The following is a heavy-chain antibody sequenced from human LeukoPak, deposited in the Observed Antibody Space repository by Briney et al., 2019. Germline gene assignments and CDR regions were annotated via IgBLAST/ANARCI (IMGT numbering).Heavy chain of an antibody. D-gene: IGHD6-19*01. V-gene: IGHV1-18*01. CDR2: ISAYNGNT. Sequence: ASVKVSCKASGYTFTSYGISWVRQAPGQGLEWMGWISAYNGNTNYAQKLQGRVTMTTDTSTSTAYMELRSLRSEGTAVYYCARALWYSSGWASPYYFDYWGQGTLVTVSS. CDR3: ARALWYSSGWASPYYFDY. J-gene: IGHJ4*02. CDR1: GYTFTSYG.